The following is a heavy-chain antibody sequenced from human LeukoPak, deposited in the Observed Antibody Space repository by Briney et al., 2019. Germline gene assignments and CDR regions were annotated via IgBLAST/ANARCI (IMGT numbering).Heavy chain of an antibody. CDR1: GFTFSSYA. Sequence: PGGSLRLSCAASGFTFSSYAMHWVRQAPGKGLEWVAVISYDGSNKYYADSVKGRFTISRDNSKNTLYLQMNSLRAEDTAVYYCARDGEYQLRFYYYYYMDVWGKGTTVTVSS. D-gene: IGHD2-2*01. V-gene: IGHV3-30-3*01. CDR2: ISYDGSNK. CDR3: ARDGEYQLRFYYYYYMDV. J-gene: IGHJ6*03.